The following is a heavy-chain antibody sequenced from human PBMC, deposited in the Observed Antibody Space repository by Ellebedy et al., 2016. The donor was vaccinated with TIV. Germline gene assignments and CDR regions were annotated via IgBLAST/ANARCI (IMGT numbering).Heavy chain of an antibody. Sequence: MPSETLSLTCTVSGGSISSYYWSWLRPPPGKGLEWIGYIYYSGSTNYNTSLKRRVTISVDMSKNQFSLRLSSVTAADTAVYYCAGDYGAYFDYWGQGTLVTVSS. CDR3: AGDYGAYFDY. CDR1: GGSISSYY. J-gene: IGHJ4*02. D-gene: IGHD4-17*01. CDR2: IYYSGST. V-gene: IGHV4-59*08.